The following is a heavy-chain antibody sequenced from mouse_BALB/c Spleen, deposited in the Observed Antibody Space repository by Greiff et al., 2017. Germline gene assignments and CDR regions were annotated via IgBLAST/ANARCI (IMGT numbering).Heavy chain of an antibody. J-gene: IGHJ2*01. D-gene: IGHD1-2*01. V-gene: IGHV5-6-5*01. CDR2: ISSGGST. Sequence: EVMLVESGGGLVKPGGSLKLSRAASGFTFSSYAMSWVRQTPEKRLEWVASISSGGSTYYPDSVKGRFTISRDNARNILYLQMSSLRSEDTAMYYCARGEAEIITTAKGYFDYWGQGTTLTVSS. CDR3: ARGEAEIITTAKGYFDY. CDR1: GFTFSSYA.